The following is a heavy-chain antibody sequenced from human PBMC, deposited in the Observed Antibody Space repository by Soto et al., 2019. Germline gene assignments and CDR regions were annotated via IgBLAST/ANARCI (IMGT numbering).Heavy chain of an antibody. V-gene: IGHV3-48*02. D-gene: IGHD6-13*01. CDR2: ISSSSSTI. CDR1: GFTFSSYS. CDR3: ARHPERRAEIGWFDP. J-gene: IGHJ5*02. Sequence: EVQLVESGGGLVQPGGSLRLSCAASGFTFSSYSMNWVRQAPGKGLEWVSYISSSSSTIYYADYVKGRFTISQDNAKNSLYLQMNSLRDEDTAVYYCARHPERRAEIGWFDPWGQGTLVTVSS.